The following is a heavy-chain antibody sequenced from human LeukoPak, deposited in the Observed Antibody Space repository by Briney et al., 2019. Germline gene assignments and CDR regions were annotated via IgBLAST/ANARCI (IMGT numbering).Heavy chain of an antibody. D-gene: IGHD6-19*01. J-gene: IGHJ6*02. V-gene: IGHV4-59*01. Sequence: SETLSLTCTVSGGSISSYYWSWIRQPPGKGLEWIGYIYYSGTTNYNPSLKSRVTISVDTSKNQFSLKLSSVTAADTAVYYCAREPAVADYGMDVWGQGTTVTVSS. CDR3: AREPAVADYGMDV. CDR1: GGSISSYY. CDR2: IYYSGTT.